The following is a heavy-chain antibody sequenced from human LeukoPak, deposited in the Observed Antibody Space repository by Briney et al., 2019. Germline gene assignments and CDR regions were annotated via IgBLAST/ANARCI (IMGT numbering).Heavy chain of an antibody. CDR1: GFTFSDTW. J-gene: IGHJ4*02. V-gene: IGHV3-74*03. CDR2: IRSDGSDS. Sequence: PGGPLRLSCAASGFTFSDTWMDWGRQAPGKGLVWVSRIRSDGSDSTYAESVKGRFTSSRDNAKNTLYLQMNSLRAEDTAVYYCARDWFHAIDYWGQGTLVTVSS. CDR3: ARDWFHAIDY. D-gene: IGHD2-2*01.